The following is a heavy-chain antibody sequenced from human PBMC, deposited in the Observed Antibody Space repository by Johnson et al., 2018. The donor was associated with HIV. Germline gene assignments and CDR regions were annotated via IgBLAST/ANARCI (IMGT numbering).Heavy chain of an antibody. CDR3: VRDRGWLQSIPDFFDI. V-gene: IGHV3-NL1*01. CDR1: ALSFSGYA. J-gene: IGHJ3*02. CDR2: IYSGGST. D-gene: IGHD5-24*01. Sequence: QVQLVESGGGVVQPGRSLRLSCTSALSFSGYAMHWVRQAPGKGLEWVSVIYSGGSTYYADSVKGRFSISRDNSKNTLYLQMNNLRAEDTAVYFCVRDRGWLQSIPDFFDIWGQGTMVTVSS.